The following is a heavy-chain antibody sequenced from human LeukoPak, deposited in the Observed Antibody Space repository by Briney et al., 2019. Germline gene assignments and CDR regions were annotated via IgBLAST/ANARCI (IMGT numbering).Heavy chain of an antibody. CDR2: INSGGSST. V-gene: IGHV3-74*01. Sequence: GGSLRLSCAASAFTFSSYWMHWVRQAPGKGLVWVSRINSGGSSTSYAEYVKGRFTISRDNAKNTLYLQMNSLRAEDTAVYYCAREISIAAAGLFDYWGQGTLVTVSS. CDR1: AFTFSSYW. J-gene: IGHJ4*02. D-gene: IGHD6-13*01. CDR3: AREISIAAAGLFDY.